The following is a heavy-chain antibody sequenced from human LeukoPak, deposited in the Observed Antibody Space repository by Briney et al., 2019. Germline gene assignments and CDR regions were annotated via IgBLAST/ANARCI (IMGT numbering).Heavy chain of an antibody. J-gene: IGHJ6*02. V-gene: IGHV3-11*01. CDR3: ARDCSSTSCYLYYYYGMDV. CDR1: GFTFSDYY. CDR2: ISSSGSTI. Sequence: GGSLRLSCAASGFTFSDYYMSWTRQAPGKGLEWVSYISSSGSTIYYADSVKGRFTISRDNAKDSLYLQMNSLRAEDTAVYYCARDCSSTSCYLYYYYGMDVWGQGTTVTVSS. D-gene: IGHD2-2*01.